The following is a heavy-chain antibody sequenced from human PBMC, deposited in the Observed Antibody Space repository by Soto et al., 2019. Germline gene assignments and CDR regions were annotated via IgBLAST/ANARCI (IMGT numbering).Heavy chain of an antibody. D-gene: IGHD3-9*01. J-gene: IGHJ4*02. CDR1: GFMFSSYY. CDR3: AKDRLTDYYFVS. Sequence: SLRLSCAASGFMFSSYYMHWVRQAPGKGLEWVAVISHDGNITDYADSVKGRFTISRDNSINTVSLQMNNPRADDTAVYQCAKDRLTDYYFVSWCKGA. V-gene: IGHV3-30*18. CDR2: ISHDGNIT.